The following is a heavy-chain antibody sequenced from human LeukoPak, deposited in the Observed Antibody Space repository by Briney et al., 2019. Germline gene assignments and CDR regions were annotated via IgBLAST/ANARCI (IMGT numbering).Heavy chain of an antibody. D-gene: IGHD3-3*01. CDR1: GGTFSSYA. CDR2: IIPILGIA. J-gene: IGHJ4*02. CDR3: ARVLPPYYDFWSGQGYYFDY. Sequence: SVKVSCKASGGTFSSYAISWVRQAPGQGLEWMGRIIPILGIANYAQKFQGRVTITADKSTSTAYMELSSLRSDDTAVYYCARVLPPYYDFWSGQGYYFDYWGQGTLVTVSS. V-gene: IGHV1-69*04.